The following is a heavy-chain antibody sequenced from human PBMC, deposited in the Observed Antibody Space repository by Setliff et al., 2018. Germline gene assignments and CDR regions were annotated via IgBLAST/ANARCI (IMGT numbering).Heavy chain of an antibody. CDR1: GFTFSSYS. D-gene: IGHD3-22*01. J-gene: IGHJ4*02. CDR2: ISTSSTYI. CDR3: ARDEDYFDTSGYPDN. V-gene: IGHV3-21*01. Sequence: GESLKISCAASGFTFSSYSMNWVRQAPGKGLEWASSISTSSTYIYYADSVKGRFTISRDNADNSLYLQMNSLRAEDTAVYYCARDEDYFDTSGYPDNWGQGTLVTVSS.